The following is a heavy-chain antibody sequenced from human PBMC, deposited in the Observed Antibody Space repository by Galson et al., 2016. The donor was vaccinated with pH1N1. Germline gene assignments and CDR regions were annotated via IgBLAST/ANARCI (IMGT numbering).Heavy chain of an antibody. D-gene: IGHD4-17*01. CDR1: GFTFSRYW. J-gene: IGHJ3*02. CDR2: IKQDGSEK. V-gene: IGHV3-7*03. CDR3: ARDRGFLSVTTRAFHM. Sequence: SLRLSCAASGFTFSRYWMSWVRQAPGKGLEWVANIKQDGSEKDYVDSVKGRFTVSRDNAENSLYLQMNSLRGGDTAVYYCARDRGFLSVTTRAFHMWGPGTMVTVSS.